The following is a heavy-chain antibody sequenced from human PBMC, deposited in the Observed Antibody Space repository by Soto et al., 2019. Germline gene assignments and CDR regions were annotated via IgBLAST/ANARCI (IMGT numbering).Heavy chain of an antibody. J-gene: IGHJ4*02. CDR2: IIPILGIA. D-gene: IGHD6-19*01. V-gene: IGHV1-69*02. CDR1: GRTFSSYT. Sequence: QVQLVQSGAEVKKPRSSVKVSCKAPGRTFSSYTISWVRQAPGQGLEWMGRIIPILGIANYAQKFQGRVTITADKSTSTAYRELSSLRSEDTAVYYCARGTTEDSSGWYYFDYWGQGTLVTVSS. CDR3: ARGTTEDSSGWYYFDY.